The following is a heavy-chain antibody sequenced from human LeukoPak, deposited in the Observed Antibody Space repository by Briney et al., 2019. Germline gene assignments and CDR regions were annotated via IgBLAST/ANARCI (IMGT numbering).Heavy chain of an antibody. J-gene: IGHJ4*02. D-gene: IGHD2-2*01. Sequence: ASVKVSCKASGYTFTDYYIHWVRQAPGQGLEWMAWINPNSGGTYYAQNFHDRITLTRDTSISTAYMELSRLRSDDTAIYYCARANALHCSSTSCLFDYWGQGTLVTLSS. CDR1: GYTFTDYY. V-gene: IGHV1-2*02. CDR3: ARANALHCSSTSCLFDY. CDR2: INPNSGGT.